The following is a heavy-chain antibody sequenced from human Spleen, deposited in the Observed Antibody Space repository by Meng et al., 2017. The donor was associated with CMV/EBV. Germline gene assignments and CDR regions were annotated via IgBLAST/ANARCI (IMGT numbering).Heavy chain of an antibody. D-gene: IGHD3-22*01. Sequence: GESLKISCAASGFTFSSYEMNWVRQAPGKGLEWVSYISSSGSTIYYADSVKGRFTISRDNAKNSLYLQMNSLRAEDTAVYYCARVNRRDYYGSSDMGGAYYYGMDVWGQGTTVTVSS. CDR1: GFTFSSYE. CDR2: ISSSGSTI. CDR3: ARVNRRDYYGSSDMGGAYYYGMDV. V-gene: IGHV3-48*03. J-gene: IGHJ6*02.